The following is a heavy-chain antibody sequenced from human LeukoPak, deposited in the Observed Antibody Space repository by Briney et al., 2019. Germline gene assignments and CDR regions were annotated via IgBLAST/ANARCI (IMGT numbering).Heavy chain of an antibody. CDR1: GGSISSYY. CDR2: ISTNGNT. J-gene: IGHJ2*01. V-gene: IGHV4-4*07. Sequence: SETLSLTCTVSGGSISSYYWSWIRQPAGKGLESIGHISTNGNTNYNPSLKSRVTISVDTSKNQFSLKLSSVTAADTAVYYCASQTLPGWYFSVWGRGTLVTVSS. CDR3: ASQTLPGWYFSV.